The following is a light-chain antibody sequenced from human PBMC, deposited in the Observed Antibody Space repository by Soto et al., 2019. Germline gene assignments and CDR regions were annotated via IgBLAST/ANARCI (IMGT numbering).Light chain of an antibody. CDR3: QQYGSSPWT. J-gene: IGKJ1*01. V-gene: IGKV3-20*01. Sequence: EIVLTQSPGTLSLSPGERATLSCRASQIVSSSYLAWYQQKPGQAPRLLIYGASSRATGIPDRFSGSGSGTDFTLTISRLEPEDFAVYYCQQYGSSPWTFGQGTTVEIK. CDR2: GAS. CDR1: QIVSSSY.